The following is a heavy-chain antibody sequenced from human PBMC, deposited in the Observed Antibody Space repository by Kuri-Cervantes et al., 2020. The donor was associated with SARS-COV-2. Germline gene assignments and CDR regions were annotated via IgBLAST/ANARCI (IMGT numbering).Heavy chain of an antibody. Sequence: GGSLRLCCAASGSTFSSYWMSWVRQAPGKGLEWVANIKQDGSEKYYVDSVKARFTISRDNAKNSLYLQMNSLRAEDTAVYYCARVFYDFWSGYPHWYFDLWGRGTLVTVSS. V-gene: IGHV3-7*01. CDR2: IKQDGSEK. D-gene: IGHD3-3*01. CDR3: ARVFYDFWSGYPHWYFDL. J-gene: IGHJ2*01. CDR1: GSTFSSYW.